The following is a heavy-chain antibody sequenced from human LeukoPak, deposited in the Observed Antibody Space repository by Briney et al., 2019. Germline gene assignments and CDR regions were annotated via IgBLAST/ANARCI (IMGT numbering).Heavy chain of an antibody. CDR2: IYYSGST. Sequence: SETLSLTCTVSGGSISNSSYYWGWIRHPPGKELEWIAIIYYSGSTYYNPSLKSRVTISIDTSKNHFSLKMSSVTAADTAVYYCARVNGFTGTFDYWGQGTLVTVSS. D-gene: IGHD1-1*01. J-gene: IGHJ4*02. CDR3: ARVNGFTGTFDY. CDR1: GGSISNSSYY. V-gene: IGHV4-39*07.